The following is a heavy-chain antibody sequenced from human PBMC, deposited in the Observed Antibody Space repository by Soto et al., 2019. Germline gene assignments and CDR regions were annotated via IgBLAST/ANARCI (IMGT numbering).Heavy chain of an antibody. CDR1: GGSFSGYY. D-gene: IGHD5-12*01. V-gene: IGHV4-34*01. Sequence: SETLSLTCAVYGGSFSGYYWSWIRQPPGKGLEWIGEINHSGSTNYNPSLKSRVTISVDTSKNQFSLKLSSVTAADTAVYYCARADIVATIRNWFDPWGQGTLVTVSS. CDR2: INHSGST. CDR3: ARADIVATIRNWFDP. J-gene: IGHJ5*02.